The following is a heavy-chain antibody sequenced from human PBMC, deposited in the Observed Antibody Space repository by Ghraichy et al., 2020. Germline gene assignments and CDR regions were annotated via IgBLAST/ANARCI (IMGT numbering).Heavy chain of an antibody. D-gene: IGHD2-21*02. CDR3: AKEMHLVVVTSISH. Sequence: GGSLRLSCGASGFTFSSYGMSWVRQAPGKGLEWVSVISGSGGSTYYADSVKGRFTISRDNSKNTLYLQMNSLRAEDTALYYCAKEMHLVVVTSISHWGQGTLVTVSS. V-gene: IGHV3-23*01. J-gene: IGHJ4*02. CDR2: ISGSGGST. CDR1: GFTFSSYG.